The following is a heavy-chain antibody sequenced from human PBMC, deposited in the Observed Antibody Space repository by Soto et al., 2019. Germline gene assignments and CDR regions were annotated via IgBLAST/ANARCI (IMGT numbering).Heavy chain of an antibody. J-gene: IGHJ5*02. V-gene: IGHV4-39*01. Sequence: SETLSLTCTVSGGSISSSSYYWGWIRQPPGKGLEWIGSIYYSGSTYYNPSLKSRVTISVDTSKNPFSLKLSSVTAAGTAVYYCARHDGSGSYANWFDPWGQGTLVTVSS. D-gene: IGHD3-10*01. CDR1: GGSISSSSYY. CDR2: IYYSGST. CDR3: ARHDGSGSYANWFDP.